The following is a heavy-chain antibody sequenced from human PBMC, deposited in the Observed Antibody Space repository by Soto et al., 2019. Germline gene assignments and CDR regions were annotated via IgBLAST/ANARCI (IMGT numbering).Heavy chain of an antibody. CDR2: IYSGGST. V-gene: IGHV3-53*04. Sequence: ESGGGLVQPGGSLRLSCAASGFTVSSNYMSWVRQAPGKGLEWVSVIYSGGSTYYADSVKGRFTISRHNSKNTLYLQMNSLRAEDTAVYYCARGSRSGGYEWNYAKCHYYYMDVWGKGTTVTVSS. CDR1: GFTVSSNY. D-gene: IGHD5-12*01. J-gene: IGHJ6*03. CDR3: ARGSRSGGYEWNYAKCHYYYMDV.